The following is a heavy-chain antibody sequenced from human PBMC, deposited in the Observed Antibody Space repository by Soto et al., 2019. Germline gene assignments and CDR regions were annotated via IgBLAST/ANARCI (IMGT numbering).Heavy chain of an antibody. CDR1: GGSISSGGYY. V-gene: IGHV4-31*03. J-gene: IGHJ3*02. CDR3: ARDESATDAFDI. D-gene: IGHD1-26*01. Sequence: QVQLQESGPGLVKPSQTLSLTCTVSGGSISSGGYYWIWIRQNTGKGLVWNGYIYYSVTTNYNLSLKSRLTISAETSKNQFSLKLNSMTAADTAVYYCARDESATDAFDIWGQVTMVTVSS. CDR2: IYYSVTT.